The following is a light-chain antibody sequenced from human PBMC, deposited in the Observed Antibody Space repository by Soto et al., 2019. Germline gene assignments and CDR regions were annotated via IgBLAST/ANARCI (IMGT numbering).Light chain of an antibody. V-gene: IGLV1-44*01. CDR1: SSNIGSNP. Sequence: QSVLTQAPSASGTPGQRVTISCSGSSSNIGSNPVDWYQQLPGTAPKVLIYSNNQRPSGVPDRFSGSKSGTSASLAISGLQSEDEADYYCAAWDGSLNGVLFGGGTKVTVL. CDR3: AAWDGSLNGVL. CDR2: SNN. J-gene: IGLJ2*01.